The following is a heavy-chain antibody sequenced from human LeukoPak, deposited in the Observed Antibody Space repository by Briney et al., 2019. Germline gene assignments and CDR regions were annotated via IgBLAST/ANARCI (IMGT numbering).Heavy chain of an antibody. Sequence: GGSLRLSCAASGFTFSSYEMNWVRQAPGKRPEWVSYISNSGSILYYADSVRGRFTISRDNSKNTLYLQMNSLRGEDTAVYYCAKERGGEFDYWGQGTLVTVSS. CDR3: AKERGGEFDY. CDR1: GFTFSSYE. J-gene: IGHJ4*02. D-gene: IGHD2-21*01. V-gene: IGHV3-48*03. CDR2: ISNSGSIL.